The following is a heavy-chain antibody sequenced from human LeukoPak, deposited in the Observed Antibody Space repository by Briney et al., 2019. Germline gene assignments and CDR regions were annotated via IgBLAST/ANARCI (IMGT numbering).Heavy chain of an antibody. CDR3: AREHPRGEVDDFDY. Sequence: SETLSLTCTVSGGSISSSSYYWGWLRQPPGTGLEWIGSIYYSGSTYYNPSLKSRVTISVDTSKNQFSLKLSSVTAADTAVYYCAREHPRGEVDDFDYWGQGTLVTVSS. CDR1: GGSISSSSYY. V-gene: IGHV4-39*02. J-gene: IGHJ4*02. CDR2: IYYSGST. D-gene: IGHD3-16*01.